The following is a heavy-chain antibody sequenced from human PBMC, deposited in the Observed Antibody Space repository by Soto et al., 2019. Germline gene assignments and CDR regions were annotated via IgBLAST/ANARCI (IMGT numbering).Heavy chain of an antibody. Sequence: EVQLLESGGGLVQPGGSLRLSCAASGFTFSSYAMSWVRQAPGKGLEWVSAISGSGGSTYYADSVKGRFTISRDNSKNTLYLQMNSLRAEDTAVYYCAKTVRYNWPPGKNWFDPWGQGTLVTVSS. CDR3: AKTVRYNWPPGKNWFDP. CDR1: GFTFSSYA. V-gene: IGHV3-23*01. J-gene: IGHJ5*02. D-gene: IGHD1-20*01. CDR2: ISGSGGST.